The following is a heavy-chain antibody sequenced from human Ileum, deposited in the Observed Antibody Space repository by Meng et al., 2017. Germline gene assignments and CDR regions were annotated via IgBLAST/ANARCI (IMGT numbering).Heavy chain of an antibody. CDR1: GGSSSSSIC. CDR2: IHHSGTT. D-gene: IGHD3-10*01. V-gene: IGHV4-4*02. CDR3: ARGVVSGSHYNTY. J-gene: IGHJ4*02. Sequence: QVQLQESGPGLVKPSWTLSLTCAVSGGSSSSSICWSWVRQPPEKGLEWIGEIHHSGTTNYSPSLKSRLTISVDKSKNQFSLKLQSVTAADTAVYFCARGVVSGSHYNTYWGQGILVTVSS.